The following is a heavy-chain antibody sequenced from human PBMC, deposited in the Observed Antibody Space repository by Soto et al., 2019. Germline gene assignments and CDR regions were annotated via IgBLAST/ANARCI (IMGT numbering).Heavy chain of an antibody. CDR3: ARDRIAGDYYYGMDV. CDR2: IWYDGSNK. D-gene: IGHD6-13*01. J-gene: IGHJ6*02. V-gene: IGHV3-33*01. Sequence: GGSLRLSCAASGFTFSSYCMHWVRQAPGKGLEWVAVIWYDGSNKYYADSVEGRFTISRDNSKNTLYLQMNSLRAEDTAVYYCARDRIAGDYYYGMDVWGQGTTVTVSS. CDR1: GFTFSSYC.